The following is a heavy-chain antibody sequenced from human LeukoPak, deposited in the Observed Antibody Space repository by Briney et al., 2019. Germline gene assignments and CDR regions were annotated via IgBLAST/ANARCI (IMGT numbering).Heavy chain of an antibody. CDR1: GGSISSYY. J-gene: IGHJ5*02. CDR2: IYYSGST. CDR3: ARGGDTAMVNGGDWFDP. V-gene: IGHV4-59*01. D-gene: IGHD5-18*01. Sequence: SETLSLTCTVSGGSISSYYWSWIRQPPGKGLEWIGYIYYSGSTNYNPSLKSRVTISVDTSKNQFCLKLSSVTAADTAVYYCARGGDTAMVNGGDWFDPWGQGTLVTVSS.